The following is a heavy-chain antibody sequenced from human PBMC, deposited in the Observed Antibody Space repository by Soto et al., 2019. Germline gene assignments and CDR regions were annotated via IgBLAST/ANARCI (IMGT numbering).Heavy chain of an antibody. CDR1: GFTLSTYW. D-gene: IGHD2-15*01. Sequence: EVQLVEAGGGLVQPGGSLRLSCAASGFTLSTYWMSWVRQAPGKGLEWVANIKQDGSEQYYVDSVRGRFTISRDNAKNSLYLQMNSLRAEATAMYYCARGGCSSGSCHTPVEYYGLDVWSQGTTVTVSS. V-gene: IGHV3-7*05. CDR3: ARGGCSSGSCHTPVEYYGLDV. CDR2: IKQDGSEQ. J-gene: IGHJ6*02.